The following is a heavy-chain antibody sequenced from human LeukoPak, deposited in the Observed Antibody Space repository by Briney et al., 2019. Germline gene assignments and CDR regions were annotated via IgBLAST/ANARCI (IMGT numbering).Heavy chain of an antibody. Sequence: GSSVKVSCKASGGTFRSYAISWVRQAPGKGLEWMGRTIPILGIENYAQKFQGRVTSTADKSTSTAYMELSSLRSEDTAVYYCARDARTGSAQMTPGEWKPTSDYWGQGTLVTVSS. CDR2: TIPILGIE. CDR1: GGTFRSYA. CDR3: ARDARTGSAQMTPGEWKPTSDY. D-gene: IGHD1-14*01. V-gene: IGHV1-69*04. J-gene: IGHJ4*02.